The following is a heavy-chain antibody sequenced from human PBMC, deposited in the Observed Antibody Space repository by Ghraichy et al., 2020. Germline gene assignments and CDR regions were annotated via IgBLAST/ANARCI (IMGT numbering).Heavy chain of an antibody. J-gene: IGHJ6*02. D-gene: IGHD3-3*01. V-gene: IGHV4-34*01. CDR1: GGSFSGYY. CDR3: ARGGYYDFWSGENYYGMDV. Sequence: SETLSLTCAVYGGSFSGYYWSWIRQPPGKGLEWIGEINHSGSTNYNPSLKSRVTISVDTSKNQFSLKLSSVTAADTAVYYCARGGYYDFWSGENYYGMDVWGQGTTVTVSS. CDR2: INHSGST.